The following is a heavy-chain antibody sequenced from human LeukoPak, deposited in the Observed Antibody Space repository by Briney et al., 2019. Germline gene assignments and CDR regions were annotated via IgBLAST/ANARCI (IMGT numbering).Heavy chain of an antibody. CDR3: ARRALRHLYYWFDP. CDR1: GGSISSYY. V-gene: IGHV4-59*12. CDR2: IYYSGST. J-gene: IGHJ5*02. D-gene: IGHD3-10*01. Sequence: KPSETLSLTCTDSGGSISSYYWSWIRQPPGKGLESIGYIYYSGSTNYNPSLKSRGTISVDTSKNQFSPKLSSVTAADTAVYYCARRALRHLYYWFDPWGQGTLVTVSS.